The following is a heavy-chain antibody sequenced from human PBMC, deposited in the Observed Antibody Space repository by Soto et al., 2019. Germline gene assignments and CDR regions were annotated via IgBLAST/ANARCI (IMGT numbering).Heavy chain of an antibody. J-gene: IGHJ4*02. V-gene: IGHV3-74*01. CDR2: INSDGNST. CDR1: GFTFSPFW. Sequence: EVQLVESGGGLVQPGGSLRLSCAASGFTFSPFWMHWVRQVPGKGPVWVSRINSDGNSTSYADSVKGRFTISRDNAKNTLYLQMNCLRAVETAGYYCARGSNHFDYWGQGTLVTVSS. D-gene: IGHD4-4*01. CDR3: ARGSNHFDY.